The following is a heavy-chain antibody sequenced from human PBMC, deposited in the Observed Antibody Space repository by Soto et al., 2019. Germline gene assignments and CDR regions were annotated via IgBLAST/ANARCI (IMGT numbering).Heavy chain of an antibody. CDR1: GYTLTELS. CDR2: FDPEDGDT. V-gene: IGHV1-24*01. CDR3: STFTGPYGMDV. Sequence: QAQLVQSGAEVKKPEASVKVSCKVSGYTLTELSIHWVRQAPGKGLEWMGGFDPEDGDTIYAQKFQGRVTLTEDTSTDTAYMALSSLKSEDTAVYYCSTFTGPYGMDVWGQGTTVTVSS. J-gene: IGHJ6*02.